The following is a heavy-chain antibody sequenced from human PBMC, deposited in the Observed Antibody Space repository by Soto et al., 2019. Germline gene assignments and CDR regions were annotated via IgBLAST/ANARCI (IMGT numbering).Heavy chain of an antibody. D-gene: IGHD3-16*01. J-gene: IGHJ6*03. V-gene: IGHV1-58*01. CDR1: GFTFSSSA. CDR3: AAWGSRGYYKDV. Sequence: GASVKVSCKASGFTFSSSALQWVRQARGQRLEWIGWIVVGSGNTNYAQKFQERVTITRDMSTSTAYMELNSLRSDDTAVYYCAAWGSRGYYKDVWAQGTSDTVSS. CDR2: IVVGSGNT.